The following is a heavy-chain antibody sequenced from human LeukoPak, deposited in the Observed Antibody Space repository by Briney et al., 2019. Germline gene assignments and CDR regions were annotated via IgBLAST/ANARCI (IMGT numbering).Heavy chain of an antibody. CDR1: GFTFSSYS. V-gene: IGHV3-21*01. CDR2: ISSSSSYI. Sequence: AGSLRLSCAASGFTFSSYSMNWVRQAPGKGLEWVSSISSSSSYIYYADSVKGRFTISRDNAKNSLYLQMNSLRAEDTAVYYCARDLYSRASRFDPRGQGTLVTVSS. CDR3: ARDLYSRASRFDP. J-gene: IGHJ5*02. D-gene: IGHD6-13*01.